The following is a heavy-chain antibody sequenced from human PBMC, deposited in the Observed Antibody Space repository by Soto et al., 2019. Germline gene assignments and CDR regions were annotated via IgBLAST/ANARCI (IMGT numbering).Heavy chain of an antibody. V-gene: IGHV1-69*13. CDR1: GGTFSSYA. CDR2: IIPIFGTA. J-gene: IGHJ3*02. CDR3: AREGDVAVSSDAFDI. Sequence: SVKVSCKASGGTFSSYAISWVRQAPGQGLEWMGGIIPIFGTANYAQKFQGKVTITADESTSTAYMELSSLRSEDTAVYYCAREGDVAVSSDAFDIWGQGTMVTVSS. D-gene: IGHD6-19*01.